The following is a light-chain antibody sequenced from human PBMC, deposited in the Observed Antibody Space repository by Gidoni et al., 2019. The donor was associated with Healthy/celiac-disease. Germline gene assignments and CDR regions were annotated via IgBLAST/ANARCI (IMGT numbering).Light chain of an antibody. V-gene: IGKV3-11*01. CDR3: QQRSNGPLT. CDR2: DAS. CDR1: QSVSSY. J-gene: IGKJ4*01. Sequence: EIVLTQSPATLSLSPGERATLSCRASQSVSSYLAWYQQKPGQAPRLLIYDASRGSGTDFTLTISSLEPEDFAVYYCQQRSNGPLTFXGXTKVEIK.